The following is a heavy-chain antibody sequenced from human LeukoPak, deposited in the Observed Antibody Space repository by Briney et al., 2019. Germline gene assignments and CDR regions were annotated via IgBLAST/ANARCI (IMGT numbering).Heavy chain of an antibody. J-gene: IGHJ6*02. CDR1: GYTFTSYG. Sequence: SVKVSCKASGYTFTSYGISWVRQAPGQGLEWMGGIIPIFGTANYAQKFQGRVTITADESTSTAYMELSSLRSEDTAVYYCARGPDIVVVTAPIYYYYGMDVWGQGTTVTVSS. D-gene: IGHD2-21*02. CDR2: IIPIFGTA. CDR3: ARGPDIVVVTAPIYYYYGMDV. V-gene: IGHV1-69*13.